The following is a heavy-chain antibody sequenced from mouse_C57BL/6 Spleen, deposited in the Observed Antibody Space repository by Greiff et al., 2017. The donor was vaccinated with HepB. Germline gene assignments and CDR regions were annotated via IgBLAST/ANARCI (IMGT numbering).Heavy chain of an antibody. CDR3: ARGDYSNYEDY. CDR2: IDPSDSYT. J-gene: IGHJ2*01. V-gene: IGHV1-59*01. Sequence: QVQLQQPGAELVRPGTSVKLSCKASGYTFTSYWMHWVKQRPGQGLEWIGVIDPSDSYTNYNQKFKGKATLTVDTSSSTAYMQLSSLTSEDSAFYYCARGDYSNYEDYWGQGTTLTVSS. D-gene: IGHD2-5*01. CDR1: GYTFTSYW.